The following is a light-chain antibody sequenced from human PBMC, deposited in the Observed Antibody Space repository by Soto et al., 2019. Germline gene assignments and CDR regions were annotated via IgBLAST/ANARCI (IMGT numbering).Light chain of an antibody. Sequence: DIQMTQSPSSLSASVGDRVTITCRASQSISSYLNWYQQKPGEAPKLLIYAASSLQSGVPSRFSGSGSGTDFTLTISSLQPEDFATYYCQQSYSTPLTFGP. CDR3: QQSYSTPLT. CDR1: QSISSY. V-gene: IGKV1-39*01. CDR2: AAS. J-gene: IGKJ3*01.